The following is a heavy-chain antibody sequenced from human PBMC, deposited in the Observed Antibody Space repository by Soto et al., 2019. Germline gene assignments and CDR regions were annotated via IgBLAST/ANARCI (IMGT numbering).Heavy chain of an antibody. D-gene: IGHD4-17*01. CDR2: IYYSGST. CDR1: GGSISSYY. CDR3: ARGGSTVTRANYYYYLDV. Sequence: SETLSLTCTVSGGSISSYYWSWIRQPPGKGLEWIGYIYYSGSTNYNPSLKSRVTISVDTSKNQFSLKLSSVTAADTAVYYCARGGSTVTRANYYYYLDVWGKGTTVTVSS. J-gene: IGHJ6*03. V-gene: IGHV4-59*12.